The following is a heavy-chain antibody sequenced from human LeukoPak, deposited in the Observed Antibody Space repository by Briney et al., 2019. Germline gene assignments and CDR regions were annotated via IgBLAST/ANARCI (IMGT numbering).Heavy chain of an antibody. CDR1: GFSLSTRGVG. V-gene: IGHV2-5*01. Sequence: ESGPTLVKPTQTLTLTCTFSGFSLSTRGVGVGWIRQPPGKALEWFALIYWNDEKRYIPSLKSRLTITKDTSKNQVVLTLTNMDPVDTATYYCAHPLEEQWLVAFDYWGQGTLVTVSS. CDR3: AHPLEEQWLVAFDY. CDR2: IYWNDEK. J-gene: IGHJ4*02. D-gene: IGHD6-19*01.